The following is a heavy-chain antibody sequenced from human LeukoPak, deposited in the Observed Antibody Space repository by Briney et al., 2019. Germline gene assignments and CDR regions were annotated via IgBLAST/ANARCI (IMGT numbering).Heavy chain of an antibody. V-gene: IGHV4-4*07. CDR2: IYSSGSY. D-gene: IGHD6-19*01. Sequence: SETLSLTCTVSGGSISSYYWSWIRQPAGKGLEWIGRIYSSGSYNYNPSLKSRVTMSVDTSKNQFSLRLSFVTAADTAVYYCARVPIAVADHDAFDIWGQGTMVTVSS. CDR1: GGSISSYY. J-gene: IGHJ3*02. CDR3: ARVPIAVADHDAFDI.